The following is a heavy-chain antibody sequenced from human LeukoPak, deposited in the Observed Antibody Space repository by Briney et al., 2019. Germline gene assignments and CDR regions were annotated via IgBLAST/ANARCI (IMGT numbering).Heavy chain of an antibody. CDR3: PRGVVDTAMAHVLFDY. CDR2: INPNSGGT. J-gene: IGHJ4*02. CDR1: GYTFTGYY. D-gene: IGHD5-18*01. Sequence: ASVKVSCKASGYTFTGYYMHWVRQAPGQGLEWMGWINPNSGGTNYAQKFQGRVTMTRDTSISTAYMELSRLRSDDTAVYYCPRGVVDTAMAHVLFDYWGQGTLVTVSS. V-gene: IGHV1-2*02.